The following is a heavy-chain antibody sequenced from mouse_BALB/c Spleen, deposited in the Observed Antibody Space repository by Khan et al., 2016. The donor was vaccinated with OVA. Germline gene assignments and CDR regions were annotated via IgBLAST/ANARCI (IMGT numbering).Heavy chain of an antibody. CDR3: TRSGYGTFAY. J-gene: IGHJ3*01. Sequence: QVQLQQSGTELAKPGASVRLSCKASGYTFTSYYMYWVKQRPGQGLEWIGEINLRAGDSNFNENFKSKATLTVDKSSTTAYMQLSSLTSEDSAVYYCTRSGYGTFAYWGQGTLVTVSA. D-gene: IGHD4-1*01. V-gene: IGHV1-53*01. CDR1: GYTFTSYY. CDR2: INLRAGDS.